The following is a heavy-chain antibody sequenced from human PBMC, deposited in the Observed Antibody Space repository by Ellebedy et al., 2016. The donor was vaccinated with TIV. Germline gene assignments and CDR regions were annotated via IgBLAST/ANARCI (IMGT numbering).Heavy chain of an antibody. V-gene: IGHV4-39*01. CDR1: GGSISSSSYY. D-gene: IGHD4-17*01. J-gene: IGHJ4*02. Sequence: SETLSLTXTVSGGSISSSSYYWGWIRQPPGKGLEWIGSIYYSGSTYYNPSLKSRVTISVDTSKNQFSLKLSSVTAADTAVYYCARRSVGDDYGDYAGYYWGQGTLVTVSS. CDR3: ARRSVGDDYGDYAGYY. CDR2: IYYSGST.